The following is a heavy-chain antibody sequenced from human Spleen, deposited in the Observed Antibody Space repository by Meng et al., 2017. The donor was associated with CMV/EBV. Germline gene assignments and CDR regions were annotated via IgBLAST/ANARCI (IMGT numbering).Heavy chain of an antibody. J-gene: IGHJ6*02. CDR1: YTFTKYG. V-gene: IGHV1-18*01. CDR3: ARDYILGSPYYFGMDV. CDR2: ISVYNGNT. Sequence: YTFTKYGINWVRQAPGQGLEWMGWISVYNGNTNYPHKLHGRVTMTTDTSTSTVYMELRRLKSGDTAVYYCARDYILGSPYYFGMDVWGQGTTVTVSS. D-gene: IGHD2-15*01.